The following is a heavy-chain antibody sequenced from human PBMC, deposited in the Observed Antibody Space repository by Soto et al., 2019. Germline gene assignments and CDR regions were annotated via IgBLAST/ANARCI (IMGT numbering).Heavy chain of an antibody. J-gene: IGHJ4*02. Sequence: ASVKVSCKASGYTFTSYGISWVRQAPGQGLEWMGWISAYNGNTNYAQKLQGRVTMTTDTSTSTAYMELRSLRSDDTAVYYCARGVGVVRAAAGSGGFDYWGQGTLVTVSS. D-gene: IGHD6-13*01. CDR2: ISAYNGNT. CDR3: ARGVGVVRAAAGSGGFDY. CDR1: GYTFTSYG. V-gene: IGHV1-18*01.